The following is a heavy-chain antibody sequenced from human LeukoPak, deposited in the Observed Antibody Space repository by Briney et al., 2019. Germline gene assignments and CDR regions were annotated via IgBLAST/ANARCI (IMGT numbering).Heavy chain of an antibody. CDR1: GFTFSSYE. CDR2: ISSSGSSI. Sequence: QPGGSLRLSCAASGFTFSSYEMNWVRQAPAKGLEWVSYISSSGSSIYYADSVKGRFTTSRDNAKNSLYLQMNSLRAEDTAVYYCARDNRMSDDAFDIWGQGTMVTVSS. D-gene: IGHD1-14*01. V-gene: IGHV3-48*03. J-gene: IGHJ3*02. CDR3: ARDNRMSDDAFDI.